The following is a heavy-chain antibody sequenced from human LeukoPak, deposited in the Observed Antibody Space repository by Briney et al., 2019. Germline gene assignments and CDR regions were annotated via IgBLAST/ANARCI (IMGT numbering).Heavy chain of an antibody. V-gene: IGHV1-69*01. CDR3: ARDLDDSYTNYYGMDV. D-gene: IGHD3-16*02. J-gene: IGHJ6*02. CDR2: IIPIFGTA. Sequence: ASVTVSCKASGGTFSSYAISWVRQAPGQGLEWMGGIIPIFGTANYAQKFQGRVTITADESTSTAYMELSSLRSEDTAVYYCARDLDDSYTNYYGMDVWGQGTTVTVSS. CDR1: GGTFSSYA.